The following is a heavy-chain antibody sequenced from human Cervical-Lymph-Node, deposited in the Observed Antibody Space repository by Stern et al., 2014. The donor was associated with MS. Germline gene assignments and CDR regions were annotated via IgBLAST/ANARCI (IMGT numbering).Heavy chain of an antibody. CDR3: ILATIIRDY. CDR2: ISYDGSKK. D-gene: IGHD5-24*01. Sequence: VQLVESGGGVVQPGRSLRLSCAASGFTFSSYGMYWVRQAPGKGLEWLAIISYDGSKKYYADSVKGRFTIARDNSKNTLFLQMNSLKTDDTAVYYCILATIIRDYWGQGTLVTVSS. V-gene: IGHV3-30*03. J-gene: IGHJ4*02. CDR1: GFTFSSYG.